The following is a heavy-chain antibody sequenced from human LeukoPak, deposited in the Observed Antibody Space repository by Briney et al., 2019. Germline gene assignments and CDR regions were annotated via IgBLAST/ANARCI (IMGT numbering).Heavy chain of an antibody. V-gene: IGHV3-23*01. Sequence: GGSLRLSCAASGFTFSSYAMSWVRQAPGKGLERVSAISGSGGSTYYADSVKGRFTISRDNSKNTLYLQMNSLRAEDTAVYYCAKDDTIFGVVIIYSTPRLGFDYWGQGTLVTVSS. CDR2: ISGSGGST. CDR3: AKDDTIFGVVIIYSTPRLGFDY. J-gene: IGHJ4*02. D-gene: IGHD3-3*01. CDR1: GFTFSSYA.